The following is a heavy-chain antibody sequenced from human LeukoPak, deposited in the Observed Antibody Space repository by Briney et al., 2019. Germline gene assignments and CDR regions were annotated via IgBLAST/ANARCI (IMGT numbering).Heavy chain of an antibody. D-gene: IGHD3-22*01. CDR2: ISSSSSTI. Sequence: QPGGSLRLSCAASGFTFSSYSMNWVRQAPGKGLEWASYISSSSSTIYYADSVKGRFTISRDNAKNSLYLQMNSLRAEDTAVYYCARDQGSFTYYYDSSSGYWGQGTLVTVSS. CDR3: ARDQGSFTYYYDSSSGY. V-gene: IGHV3-48*01. CDR1: GFTFSSYS. J-gene: IGHJ4*02.